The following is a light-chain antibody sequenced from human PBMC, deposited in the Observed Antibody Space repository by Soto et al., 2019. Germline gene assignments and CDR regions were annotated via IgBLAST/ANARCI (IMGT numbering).Light chain of an antibody. Sequence: QLVLTQPASVSGSPGQSITISCTGTSRDAGNYNFVSWYQQHPGKAPKVIIYEDSTRPSGVSNRISGSKSGNTASLTISGLQAEDEADYYCCSYAGSSTSWVFGGGTKVTVL. CDR1: SRDAGNYNF. J-gene: IGLJ3*02. V-gene: IGLV2-23*01. CDR2: EDS. CDR3: CSYAGSSTSWV.